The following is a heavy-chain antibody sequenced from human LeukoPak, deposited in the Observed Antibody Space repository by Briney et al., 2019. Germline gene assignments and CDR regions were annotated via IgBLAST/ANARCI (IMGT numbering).Heavy chain of an antibody. V-gene: IGHV3-74*01. D-gene: IGHD2/OR15-2a*01. CDR1: GSYW. J-gene: IGHJ4*02. CDR2: INSDGSWT. CDR3: VSFYETY. Sequence: GGSLRLSCAASGSYWIHWVRQAPGKGLVWVSHINSDGSWTSYADSVKGRFTISKDNAKNTVYLQMNNLRAEDTAVYYCVSFYETYWGRGTLVTVSS.